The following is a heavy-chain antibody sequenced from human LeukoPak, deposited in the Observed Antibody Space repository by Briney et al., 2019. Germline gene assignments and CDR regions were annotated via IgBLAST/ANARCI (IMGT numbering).Heavy chain of an antibody. CDR3: AKGGGSAWYYFDY. D-gene: IGHD6-19*01. V-gene: IGHV3-7*03. CDR2: IKQDGSEK. Sequence: SGGSLRLSCAASGFTFSSYWMSWVRQAPGKGLEWVANIKQDGSEKYYVDSVKGRFTISRDNSKNTLSLQMSSLSAEDTAVYYCAKGGGSAWYYFDYWGQGTLVTVSS. CDR1: GFTFSSYW. J-gene: IGHJ4*02.